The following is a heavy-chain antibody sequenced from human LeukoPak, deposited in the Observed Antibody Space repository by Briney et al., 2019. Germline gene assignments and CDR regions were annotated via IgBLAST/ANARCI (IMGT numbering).Heavy chain of an antibody. J-gene: IGHJ3*02. V-gene: IGHV3-30*02. D-gene: IGHD6-13*01. CDR2: IRYDGTNK. CDR1: GFTFSGYG. CDR3: AKGYSSSWSYPLDAFDM. Sequence: GGSLRLSCAASGFTFSGYGMHWVRQAPGKELEWVAFIRYDGTNKHYADSVKGRFTISRDNSKNTLYLQMNSLRAEDTALYYCAKGYSSSWSYPLDAFDMWGQGTMVTVSS.